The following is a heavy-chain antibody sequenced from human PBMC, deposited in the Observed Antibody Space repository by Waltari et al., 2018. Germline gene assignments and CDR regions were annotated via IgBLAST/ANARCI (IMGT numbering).Heavy chain of an antibody. CDR2: IYRSGRT. CDR1: VDSISSNYW. Sequence: QLQLQESGPGLVKPSGTLSLTCAVSVDSISSNYWWSWVRQPPEKGLEWIGQIYRSGRTNYNPSLESRVTISLDTSNNQFSLKLTSTTAADTAIYYCARDRGRGLYLDSWGQGTLVTVSP. CDR3: ARDRGRGLYLDS. J-gene: IGHJ4*02. D-gene: IGHD2-15*01. V-gene: IGHV4-4*02.